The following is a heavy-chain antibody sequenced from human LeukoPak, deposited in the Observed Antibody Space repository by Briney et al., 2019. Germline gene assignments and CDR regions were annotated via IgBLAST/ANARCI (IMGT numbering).Heavy chain of an antibody. CDR3: ASLWFGELMYYYGMDV. CDR1: GFTFSSYS. D-gene: IGHD3-10*01. J-gene: IGHJ6*02. Sequence: PGGSLRLSCAASGFTFSSYSMNWVRQAPGKGLEWVSSISSSSSYIYYADSVKGRFTISRDNAKNSLYLQMNSLRAEDTAVYYCASLWFGELMYYYGMDVWGQGTTVTVSS. CDR2: ISSSSSYI. V-gene: IGHV3-21*01.